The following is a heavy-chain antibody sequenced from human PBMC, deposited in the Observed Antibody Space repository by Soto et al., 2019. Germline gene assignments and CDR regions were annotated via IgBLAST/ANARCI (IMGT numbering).Heavy chain of an antibody. CDR2: IWYDGSNK. CDR1: GFTFSSYG. V-gene: IGHV3-33*01. D-gene: IGHD3-22*01. J-gene: IGHJ4*02. Sequence: QVQLVESGGGVVQPGRSLRLSCAASGFTFSSYGMHWVRQAPGKGLEWVAVIWYDGSNKYYADSVKGRFTISRDNSKNTLYLQMNSLRAEDTAVYYCARDGHLYGGYYYYFDYWGQGTLVTVSS. CDR3: ARDGHLYGGYYYYFDY.